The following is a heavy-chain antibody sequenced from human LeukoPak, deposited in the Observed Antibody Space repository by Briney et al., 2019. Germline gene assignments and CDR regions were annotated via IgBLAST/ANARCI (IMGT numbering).Heavy chain of an antibody. D-gene: IGHD3-22*01. CDR3: AKSRAAYDSSGRTFDY. CDR1: GFTFSSYA. Sequence: GGSLRLSCAASGFTFSSYAMSWVRQAPGKGLEWVSAISGSGGSTYYADSVKGRFTISRGNSKNTLYLQMNSLRAEDTAVYYCAKSRAAYDSSGRTFDYWGQGTLVTVSS. J-gene: IGHJ4*02. V-gene: IGHV3-23*01. CDR2: ISGSGGST.